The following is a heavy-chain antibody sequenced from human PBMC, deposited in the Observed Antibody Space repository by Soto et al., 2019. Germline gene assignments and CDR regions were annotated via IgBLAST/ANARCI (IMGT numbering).Heavy chain of an antibody. D-gene: IGHD3-16*01. CDR3: VKWGWLDF. Sequence: EVQLLESGGGLVQPGGSLRLSCAASGFSFSTFEMSWVRQAPGRGLEWVSFISDDGSRTYYADAVKGRFTFSRDNSKHTLYLQMNSLTAEDPAVYACVKWGWLDFWGQGSLVTVSS. J-gene: IGHJ5*01. CDR1: GFSFSTFE. V-gene: IGHV3-23*01. CDR2: ISDDGSRT.